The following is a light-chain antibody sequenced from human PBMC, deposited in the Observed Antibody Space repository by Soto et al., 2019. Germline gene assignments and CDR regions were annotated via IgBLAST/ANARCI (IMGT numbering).Light chain of an antibody. CDR2: GAS. Sequence: EIVLTQSPGTLSLSPGERVTLSCRASQTVSSNFLAWYQQKPGQSPRLLIYGASSRATGIPDRFSDSGSGTDFTLTISRLEPEDLAVYYCQQYGSSPRTFGQGTKVEIE. J-gene: IGKJ1*01. CDR3: QQYGSSPRT. V-gene: IGKV3-20*01. CDR1: QTVSSNF.